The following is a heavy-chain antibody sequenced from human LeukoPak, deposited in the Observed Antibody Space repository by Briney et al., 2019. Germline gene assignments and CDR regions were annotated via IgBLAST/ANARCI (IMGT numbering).Heavy chain of an antibody. J-gene: IGHJ4*02. V-gene: IGHV3-66*01. CDR1: GFTVSSNY. D-gene: IGHD3-22*01. CDR3: ARVPAPYAYDTSGYDS. CDR2: IYSGGST. Sequence: GGSLRLSCAASGFTVSSNYMSWVRQAPGKGLEWVSVIYSGGSTYYADSVKGRFTISRDNSKNTLYLQMNSLRAEDTAVYYCARVPAPYAYDTSGYDSWGQGTLVTVSS.